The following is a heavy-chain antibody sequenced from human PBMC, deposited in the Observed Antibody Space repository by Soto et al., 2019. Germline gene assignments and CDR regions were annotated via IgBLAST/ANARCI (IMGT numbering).Heavy chain of an antibody. CDR3: ARNKAPSYYDSSGYYYIDY. Sequence: SETLSLTCTVSGGSISSGGYYWSWIREHPGKGLEWIGYIYYSGSTYYNPSLKSRVTISVDTSKNQFSLKLSSVTAADTAVYYCARNKAPSYYDSSGYYYIDYWGQGTLVTVSS. CDR2: IYYSGST. D-gene: IGHD3-22*01. CDR1: GGSISSGGYY. J-gene: IGHJ4*02. V-gene: IGHV4-31*03.